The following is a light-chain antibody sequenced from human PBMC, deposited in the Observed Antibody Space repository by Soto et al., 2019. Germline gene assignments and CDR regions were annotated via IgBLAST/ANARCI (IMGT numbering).Light chain of an antibody. V-gene: IGLV2-18*02. J-gene: IGLJ1*01. CDR3: SSYMSTSRYV. CDR2: EVI. CDR1: SSDVGKYDR. Sequence: QCVLTQPPSVSGSPGQSVTISCTGTSSDVGKYDRVSWYQQPPGTAPKLIIYEVINRPSGVPARFSGSKSGNTASLTISGLQAEDEADYYCSSYMSTSRYVFG.